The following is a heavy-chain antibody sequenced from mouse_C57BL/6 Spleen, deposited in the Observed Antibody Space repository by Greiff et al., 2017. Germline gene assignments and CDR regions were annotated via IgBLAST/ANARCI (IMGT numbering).Heavy chain of an antibody. V-gene: IGHV1-82*01. CDR3: ARSGLYYFDY. J-gene: IGHJ2*01. Sequence: QVQLKESGPELVKPGASVKISCKASGYAFSSSWMNGVKQRPGRGLEWIGRIYPGGGDTNYNGKFKGKATLTADNSSSTADRQLSSLTSDDSAVYYCARSGLYYFDYWGQGTTLTVAS. CDR1: GYAFSSSW. CDR2: IYPGGGDT.